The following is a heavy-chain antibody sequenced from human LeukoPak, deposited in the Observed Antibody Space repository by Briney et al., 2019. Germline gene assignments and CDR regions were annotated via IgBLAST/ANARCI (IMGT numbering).Heavy chain of an antibody. Sequence: ASVKVSCKASGYTFTSYAMNWVRQAPGQGLEWMGWINTNTGNPTYAQGFTGRFVFSLDTSVSTAYLQISSLKAEDTAVYYCARRVELRRRYGMDVWGQGTTVTVSS. CDR3: ARRVELRRRYGMDV. CDR2: INTNTGNP. J-gene: IGHJ6*02. CDR1: GYTFTSYA. D-gene: IGHD1-26*01. V-gene: IGHV7-4-1*02.